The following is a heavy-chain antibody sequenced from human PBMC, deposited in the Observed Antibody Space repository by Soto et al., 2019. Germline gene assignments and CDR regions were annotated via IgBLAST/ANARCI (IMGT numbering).Heavy chain of an antibody. V-gene: IGHV4-59*12. Sequence: SETLSLTCTVSGGSISSYYWSWIRQPPGKGLEWIGYIYYSGSTNYNPSLKSRVTISVDTSKNQFSLKLSSVTAADTAVYYCARDRLIGNPTVTTFSWFDPWGQGTLVTVSS. CDR3: ARDRLIGNPTVTTFSWFDP. D-gene: IGHD4-4*01. J-gene: IGHJ5*02. CDR2: IYYSGST. CDR1: GGSISSYY.